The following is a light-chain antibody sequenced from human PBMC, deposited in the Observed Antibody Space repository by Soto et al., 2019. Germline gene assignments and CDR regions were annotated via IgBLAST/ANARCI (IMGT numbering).Light chain of an antibody. CDR2: RTS. Sequence: EIVLTQSPGTLSLSPGERATLSCRASQSVSSSYLAWYQQKPGQAPRLLIYRTSNRATGIPDRFSGSGSGTDFTLTISRLEPEDFAIYYCQQYNYWPPITFGQGTRLEI. V-gene: IGKV3-20*01. CDR1: QSVSSSY. J-gene: IGKJ5*01. CDR3: QQYNYWPPIT.